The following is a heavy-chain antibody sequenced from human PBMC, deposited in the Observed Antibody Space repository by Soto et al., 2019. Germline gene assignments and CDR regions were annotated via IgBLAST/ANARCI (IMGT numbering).Heavy chain of an antibody. CDR3: ATEQIGYYLGTYFDR. V-gene: IGHV3-23*01. J-gene: IGHJ4*02. D-gene: IGHD3-22*01. CDR2: IGGSGDTT. Sequence: EEQLLESGGGLVQPGGSLRLSCAASGFTFSTYVMSWVRQAPGKGLEWVSAIGGSGDTTYYADSVKGRFTISRDNLKNMEHWESDSLGRLDPAECYLATEQIGYYLGTYFDRRGQGSLVTVSS. CDR1: GFTFSTYV.